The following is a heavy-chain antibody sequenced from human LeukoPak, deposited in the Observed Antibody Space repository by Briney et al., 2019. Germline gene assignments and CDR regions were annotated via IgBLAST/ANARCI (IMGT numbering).Heavy chain of an antibody. J-gene: IGHJ4*02. V-gene: IGHV3-7*05. CDR1: GFIFSNYW. CDR2: IKEDGSEK. Sequence: GGSLRLSCAASGFIFSNYWMSWVRQAPGKGLEWVANIKEDGSEKYYVDSVKGRFTISRDNSKNTLYLQMNSLRAEDTAVYYCAKRTSGSSWYSSDYWGQGTLVTVSS. CDR3: AKRTSGSSWYSSDY. D-gene: IGHD6-13*01.